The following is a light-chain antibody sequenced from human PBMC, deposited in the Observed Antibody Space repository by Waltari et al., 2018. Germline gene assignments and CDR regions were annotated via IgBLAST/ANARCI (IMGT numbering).Light chain of an antibody. J-gene: IGKJ2*01. V-gene: IGKV1-5*03. Sequence: DIQMTQSPSTLSASVGDRVTIACRASQSISIWLAWYQQNPGKAPKILIYKASTLESGVPSRCSGSGSGTEFTRTSSSLQPDDLATYYCQQYSTYSTFGQGTKLEIK. CDR2: KAS. CDR1: QSISIW. CDR3: QQYSTYST.